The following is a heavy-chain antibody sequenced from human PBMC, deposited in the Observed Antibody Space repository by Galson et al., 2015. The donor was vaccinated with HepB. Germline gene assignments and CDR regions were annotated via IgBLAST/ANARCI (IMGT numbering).Heavy chain of an antibody. Sequence: PALVKPTQTLTLTCTFSGFSLSTSGVGVGWIRQPPGKALEWLALIYWDDDKRYSPSLKSRLTITKDTSKNQVVLTMTNMDPVDTATYYCARSITIFGVVNKANDAFDIWGQGTMVTVSS. D-gene: IGHD3-3*01. CDR2: IYWDDDK. CDR1: GFSLSTSGVG. J-gene: IGHJ3*02. CDR3: ARSITIFGVVNKANDAFDI. V-gene: IGHV2-5*02.